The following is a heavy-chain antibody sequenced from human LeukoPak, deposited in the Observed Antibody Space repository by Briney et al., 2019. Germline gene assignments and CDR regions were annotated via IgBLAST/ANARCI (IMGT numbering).Heavy chain of an antibody. D-gene: IGHD3-10*01. CDR3: ARHQLPDYYYYGMDV. CDR1: GGSISSYY. J-gene: IGHJ6*02. Sequence: SETLSLTCTVSGGSISSYYWSWIRQPPGKGLEWLGYIYYSGTTNYDPSLKSRVTISVDTSKNQFSLRLSSVTAADTAVYYCARHQLPDYYYYGMDVWAKGPRSPSP. V-gene: IGHV4-59*08. CDR2: IYYSGTT.